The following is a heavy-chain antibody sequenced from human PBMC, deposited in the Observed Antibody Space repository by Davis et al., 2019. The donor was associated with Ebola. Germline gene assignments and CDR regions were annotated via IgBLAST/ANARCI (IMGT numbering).Heavy chain of an antibody. CDR2: ITDTGGRT. V-gene: IGHV3-23*01. CDR3: ARTTGVRYFDY. J-gene: IGHJ4*02. D-gene: IGHD1-1*01. Sequence: GESLKISCAASGFTSGRYAMSWVRQAPGKGLEWVAAITDTGGRTHYADSVKGRFTISRDNPNNMLYLQMNSLRAEDTAVYYCARTTGVRYFDYWGQGSLVTVSS. CDR1: GFTSGRYA.